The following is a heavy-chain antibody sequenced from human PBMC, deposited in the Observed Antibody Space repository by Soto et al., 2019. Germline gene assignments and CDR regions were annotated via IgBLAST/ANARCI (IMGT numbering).Heavy chain of an antibody. J-gene: IGHJ4*02. CDR1: GASVTSGGYF. Sequence: SETLSLTCSVSGASVTSGGYFWTWIRQLPGKGLEWIGYIYSSGATQYNPSPQSRVTINPDTSENQFSLQLNSVTPEDTAVYYCARLVGNSWLDYWGQGTLVTVSS. CDR2: IYSSGAT. CDR3: ARLVGNSWLDY. D-gene: IGHD6-13*01. V-gene: IGHV4-31*02.